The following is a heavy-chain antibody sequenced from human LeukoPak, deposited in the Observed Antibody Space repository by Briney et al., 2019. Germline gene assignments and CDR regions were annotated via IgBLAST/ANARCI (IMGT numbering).Heavy chain of an antibody. V-gene: IGHV1-2*02. CDR1: GYTFISYY. J-gene: IGHJ6*03. CDR3: ARGSIAVAGTPYYYYYYMDV. CDR2: INPNSGGT. Sequence: GASVKVSCKASGYTFISYYMLGLRQPPGQGLEWMGWINPNSGGTNYAQKFQGRVTMTRDTSISTAYMELSRLRSDDTAVYYCARGSIAVAGTPYYYYYYMDVWGKGTTVTIPS. D-gene: IGHD6-19*01.